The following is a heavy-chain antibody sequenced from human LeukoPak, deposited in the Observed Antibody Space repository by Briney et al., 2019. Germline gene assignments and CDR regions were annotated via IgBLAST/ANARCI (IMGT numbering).Heavy chain of an antibody. D-gene: IGHD5-24*01. Sequence: SETLSLTRAVSGGSISSGGFSSSWIRQPPGKGLEWIGYIYYSGSTNYNPSLKSRVTISVDTSKNQFSLKLSSVTAADTAVYYCARGEMATTLPFDPWGQGTLVTVSS. CDR2: IYYSGST. CDR3: ARGEMATTLPFDP. CDR1: GGSISSGGFS. V-gene: IGHV4-61*08. J-gene: IGHJ5*02.